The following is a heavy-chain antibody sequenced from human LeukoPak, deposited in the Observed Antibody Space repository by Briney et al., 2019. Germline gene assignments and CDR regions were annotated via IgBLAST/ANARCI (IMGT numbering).Heavy chain of an antibody. CDR1: GGSFSGYY. D-gene: IGHD2-2*01. CDR2: INHSGST. V-gene: IGHV4-34*01. J-gene: IGHJ5*02. Sequence: SETLSLTCAVYGGSFSGYYWSWIRQPPGKGLEWIGEINHSGSTNYNPSLKSRVTISVDTSKNQFSLKLSSVTAADTAVYYCARGLNCSSTGCYEKARWFDPWGQGTLVTVSS. CDR3: ARGLNCSSTGCYEKARWFDP.